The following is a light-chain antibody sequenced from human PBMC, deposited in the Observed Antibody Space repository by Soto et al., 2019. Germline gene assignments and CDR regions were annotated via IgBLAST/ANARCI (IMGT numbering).Light chain of an antibody. CDR3: QQYNSYPGT. Sequence: GDRVTITCRASQSISSRLAWYQHKPGKAPNLLIYDVSNLERGVPSRFSGSGSGTAFTLTISSLQPDDFATYYCQQYNSYPGTFGQGTKVEIK. V-gene: IGKV1-5*01. CDR1: QSISSR. J-gene: IGKJ1*01. CDR2: DVS.